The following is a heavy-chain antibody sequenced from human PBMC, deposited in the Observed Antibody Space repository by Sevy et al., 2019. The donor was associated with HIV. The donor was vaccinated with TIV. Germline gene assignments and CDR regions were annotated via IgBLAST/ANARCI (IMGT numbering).Heavy chain of an antibody. CDR1: GFSVSNSY. Sequence: GGSLRLSCAASGFSVSNSYMSWVRQAPGKGLQWVSVIYSGDGTYYTDSVKGRFTISRDNSKNTLYLQMNSLRAEDTAVYYCARLSVYYYDSSGYYTTGHAFDIWGQGTMVTVSS. CDR3: ARLSVYYYDSSGYYTTGHAFDI. V-gene: IGHV3-53*01. CDR2: IYSGDGT. J-gene: IGHJ3*02. D-gene: IGHD3-22*01.